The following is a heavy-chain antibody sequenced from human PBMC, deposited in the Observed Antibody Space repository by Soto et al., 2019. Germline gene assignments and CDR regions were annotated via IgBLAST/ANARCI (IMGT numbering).Heavy chain of an antibody. CDR3: ARGDIVVVVATYYYGMDV. CDR1: GGTFSSYA. Sequence: SVKVSCKASGGTFSSYASSWVRQAPGQGLEWMGGIIPIFGTANYAQKFQGRVTITADESTSTAYMELSSLRSEDTAVYYRARGDIVVVVATYYYGMDVWGQGTTVTVSS. D-gene: IGHD2-15*01. V-gene: IGHV1-69*13. J-gene: IGHJ6*02. CDR2: IIPIFGTA.